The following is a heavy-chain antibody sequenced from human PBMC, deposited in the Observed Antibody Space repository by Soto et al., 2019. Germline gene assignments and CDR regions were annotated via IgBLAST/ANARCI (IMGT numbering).Heavy chain of an antibody. CDR1: GFTFSSYA. CDR2: ISGSGGST. CDR3: AKGLSSGRYYGMHV. J-gene: IGHJ6*02. V-gene: IGHV3-23*01. D-gene: IGHD6-19*01. Sequence: GGSLRLSCAASGFTFSSYAMIWVRQAPGKGLEWVSAISGSGGSTYYADSVKGRFTISRDNSKNTLYLQMNSLRAEDTAVYYCAKGLSSGRYYGMHVWGQGTTVTVSS.